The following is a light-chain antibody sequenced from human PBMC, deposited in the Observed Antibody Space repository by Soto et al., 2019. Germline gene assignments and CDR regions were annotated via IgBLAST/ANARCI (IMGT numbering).Light chain of an antibody. CDR2: EVS. CDR1: SSDVGGYNY. J-gene: IGLJ1*01. CDR3: SSYTSSSPYV. Sequence: QSALTQPASVSGSPGQSITISCTGTSSDVGGYNYVSWYQQHPGKAPKLMIYEVSNRPSGVSNRFSGSKSGNTASLTISGLQAEDEADYYCSSYTSSSPYVFGTGTKHRP. V-gene: IGLV2-14*01.